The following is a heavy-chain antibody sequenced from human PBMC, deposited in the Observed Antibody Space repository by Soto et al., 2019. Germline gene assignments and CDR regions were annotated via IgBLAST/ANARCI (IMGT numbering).Heavy chain of an antibody. CDR3: ARTSYDILTGRLDAFDI. CDR2: SYHSGTT. Sequence: SETLSLTCAVSGGSISSGGYSWSWIRQPPGKGLEWIGSSYHSGTTYYNPSLKSRVTISVDRSKNQFSLKVSSVTAADTAVFYCARTSYDILTGRLDAFDIWGQGTMVTVSS. CDR1: GGSISSGGYS. J-gene: IGHJ3*02. V-gene: IGHV4-30-2*01. D-gene: IGHD3-9*01.